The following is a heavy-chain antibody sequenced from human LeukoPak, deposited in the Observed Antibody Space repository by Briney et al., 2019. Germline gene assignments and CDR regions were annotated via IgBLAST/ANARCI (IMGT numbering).Heavy chain of an antibody. CDR1: GTSITSDY. D-gene: IGHD1-1*01. CDR3: ARGYAYMDV. Sequence: SETLSLTSSASGTSITSDYWTWIRQSPGKGLEWIGYVYYSGSSTYNPSLKSRVTISMDTSMNQFSLKLNSVTAADTAVYYCARGYAYMDVWGKGTTVTVSS. CDR2: VYYSGSS. J-gene: IGHJ6*03. V-gene: IGHV4-59*01.